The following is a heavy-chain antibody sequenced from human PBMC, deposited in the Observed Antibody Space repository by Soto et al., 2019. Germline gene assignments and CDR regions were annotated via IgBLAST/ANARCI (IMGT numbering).Heavy chain of an antibody. CDR3: ARLRSSDVDY. D-gene: IGHD6-6*01. CDR2: IYYSGST. V-gene: IGHV4-39*01. Sequence: SETLSFTCTVSGGSISSSSYYWGWIRQPPGKGLEWIGSIYYSGSTYYNPSLKSRVTISVDTSKNQFSLKLSSVTAADTAVYYCARLRSSDVDYWGQGTLVTVSS. J-gene: IGHJ4*02. CDR1: GGSISSSSYY.